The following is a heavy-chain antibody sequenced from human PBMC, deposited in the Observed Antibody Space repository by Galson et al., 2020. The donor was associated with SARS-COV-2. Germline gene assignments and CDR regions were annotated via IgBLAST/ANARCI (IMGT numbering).Heavy chain of an antibody. Sequence: ASVKVSCKVSGYTLTELSMHWVRQAPGKGLEWMGGFDPEDGETIYAQKFQGRVTMTEDTSTDTAYMELSSLRSEDTAVYYCATMIVVVTRDWYFDLWGRGTLVTVSS. D-gene: IGHD3-22*01. CDR1: GYTLTELS. V-gene: IGHV1-24*01. CDR3: ATMIVVVTRDWYFDL. J-gene: IGHJ2*01. CDR2: FDPEDGET.